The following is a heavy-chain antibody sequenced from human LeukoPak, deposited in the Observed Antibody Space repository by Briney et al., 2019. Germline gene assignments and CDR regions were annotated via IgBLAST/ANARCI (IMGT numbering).Heavy chain of an antibody. J-gene: IGHJ4*02. Sequence: GASVKVSCKASGRTFSSYAISWVRQAPGQGLEWMGRIIPILGIANYAQKFQGRVTITADKSTSTAYMELSSLRSEDTAVYYCASTRGYSYGSLDYWGQGTLVTVSS. V-gene: IGHV1-69*04. D-gene: IGHD5-18*01. CDR2: IIPILGIA. CDR3: ASTRGYSYGSLDY. CDR1: GRTFSSYA.